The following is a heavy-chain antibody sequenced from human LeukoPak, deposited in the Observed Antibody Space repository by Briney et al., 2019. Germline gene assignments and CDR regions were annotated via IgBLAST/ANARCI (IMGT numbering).Heavy chain of an antibody. V-gene: IGHV1-18*01. J-gene: IGHJ4*02. CDR3: ARDRPFSGFINYYDSSGYYAYFDY. CDR2: ISAYNGNT. CDR1: GYTFTSYG. Sequence: SVKVSCKASGYTFTSYGISWVRQAPGQGLEWMGWISAYNGNTNYAQKLQGRVTMITDTSTSTAYMELRSLRSDDTAVYYCARDRPFSGFINYYDSSGYYAYFDYWGQGTLVSVSS. D-gene: IGHD3-22*01.